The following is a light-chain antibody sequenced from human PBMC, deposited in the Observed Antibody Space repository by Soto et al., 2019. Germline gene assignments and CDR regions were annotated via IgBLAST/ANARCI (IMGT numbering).Light chain of an antibody. CDR1: QNISNY. V-gene: IGKV3-11*01. J-gene: IGKJ1*01. Sequence: EIVSTYSPATLTLSPRRRATFSCKASQNISNYLIWYQQKPGQAPRLLIYDVSNRATGIPDRFSGSGSGTDFTLTISRLEPEDFAVYYCQQYDTSPRTFGQGTKVDIK. CDR2: DVS. CDR3: QQYDTSPRT.